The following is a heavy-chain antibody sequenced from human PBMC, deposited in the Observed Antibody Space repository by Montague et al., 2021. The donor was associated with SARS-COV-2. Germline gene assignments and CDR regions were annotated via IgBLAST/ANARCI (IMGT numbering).Heavy chain of an antibody. CDR3: ASPTYYYDISGSDAFDI. V-gene: IGHV4-39*01. D-gene: IGHD3-22*01. J-gene: IGHJ3*02. CDR2: LYYSGNN. CDR1: GGSISSSSYY. Sequence: SETLSLTCTVYGGSISSSSYYWGWKRQPPGQGLEWIGSLYYSGNNYSNPSLKSRVTISVDTTKNQFSLKRISVTAADTAVYYGASPTYYYDISGSDAFDIWGQGTMVTVSS.